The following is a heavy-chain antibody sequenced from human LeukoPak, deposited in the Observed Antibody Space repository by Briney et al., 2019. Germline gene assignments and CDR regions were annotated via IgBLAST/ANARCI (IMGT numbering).Heavy chain of an antibody. CDR1: GFTFSSYW. Sequence: HPGGSLRLSCAASGFTFSSYWMHWVRQAPGKGLVWVSRINSDGSSTSYADSVKGRFTISRDNAKNTLYLQMNSLRAEDTAVFYCARATYTSGWSIDYWGQGTLVTVSS. J-gene: IGHJ4*02. CDR2: INSDGSST. V-gene: IGHV3-74*01. CDR3: ARATYTSGWSIDY. D-gene: IGHD6-19*01.